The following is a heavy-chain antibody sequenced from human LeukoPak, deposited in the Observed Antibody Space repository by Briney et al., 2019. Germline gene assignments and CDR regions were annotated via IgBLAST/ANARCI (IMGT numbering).Heavy chain of an antibody. CDR2: ISAYNGNT. CDR3: GRVQVVNWKPKPPDY. D-gene: IGHD1-20*01. J-gene: IGHJ4*02. CDR1: GYTFTSYG. Sequence: ASVKVSCKASGYTFTSYGISWVRQAPGQGLEWMGWISAYNGNTNYAQKLQGRVTMTTDTSTSTAYMELRSLRSDDTAGYYCGRVQVVNWKPKPPDYWGQGTLGTVSS. V-gene: IGHV1-18*01.